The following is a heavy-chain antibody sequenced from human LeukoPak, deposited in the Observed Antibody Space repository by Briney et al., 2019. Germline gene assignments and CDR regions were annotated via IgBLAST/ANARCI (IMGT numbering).Heavy chain of an antibody. CDR3: ARGAPVAISGPGYDAFFEY. D-gene: IGHD2-21*01. V-gene: IGHV1-8*01. Sequence: GASVKVSCKTSGYTFDNYDINWVRQATGQGPEWMGWMNPDSGNTGYAQKLQGRVTMTRNTSMSTAYMELRGLRSEDTAIYYCARGAPVAISGPGYDAFFEYWRQGNVIIVSS. CDR2: MNPDSGNT. J-gene: IGHJ4*02. CDR1: GYTFDNYD.